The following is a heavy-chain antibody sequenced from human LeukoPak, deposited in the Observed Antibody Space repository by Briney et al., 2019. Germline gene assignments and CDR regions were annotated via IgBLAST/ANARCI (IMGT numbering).Heavy chain of an antibody. Sequence: PSETLSLTRTVSGGSISSYYWSWIRQPPGKGLEWIGYIYTSGSTNYNPSLKSRITISVDTSKNQFSLKLSSVTAADTAVYYCARHMGDYWGQGTLVTVSS. V-gene: IGHV4-4*09. D-gene: IGHD2-21*01. CDR1: GGSISSYY. J-gene: IGHJ4*02. CDR3: ARHMGDY. CDR2: IYTSGST.